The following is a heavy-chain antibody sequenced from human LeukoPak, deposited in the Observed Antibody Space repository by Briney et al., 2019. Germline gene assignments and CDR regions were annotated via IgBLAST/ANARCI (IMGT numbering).Heavy chain of an antibody. V-gene: IGHV3-21*01. CDR1: GFTFSTSA. J-gene: IGHJ4*02. CDR2: IDYDSSHI. CDR3: ARGSSTHGEYYFDY. D-gene: IGHD2-2*01. Sequence: GGSLRLSCAASGFTFSTSAMNWVRQVPGKGLEWVSSIDYDSSHIYYAASVRGRFTISRDNARDSVYLQMDSLRVEDTAVYYCARGSSTHGEYYFDYWGQGTLVTVSS.